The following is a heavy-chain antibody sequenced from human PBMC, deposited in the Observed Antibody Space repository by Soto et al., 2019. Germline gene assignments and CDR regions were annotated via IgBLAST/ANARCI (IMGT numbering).Heavy chain of an antibody. J-gene: IGHJ5*02. CDR1: GFSLSSYT. CDR2: ISGSGGSSYSQ. CDR3: AKTTGYHPLHLFDP. V-gene: IGHV3-23*01. Sequence: GSLRLSCVGSGFSLSSYTMSWVRQAPGKGLQWVSTISGSGGSSYSQYYADSVKGRFTVSRDKSKNTLYLQITSLRVEDTAVYYCAKTTGYHPLHLFDPWGQGTLVTVSS. D-gene: IGHD3-9*01.